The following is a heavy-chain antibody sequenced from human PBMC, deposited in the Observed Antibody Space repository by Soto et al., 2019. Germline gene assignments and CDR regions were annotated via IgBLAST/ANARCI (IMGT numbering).Heavy chain of an antibody. CDR3: ARGKRYTTDY. D-gene: IGHD2-2*02. CDR2: MSPNSGLT. V-gene: IGHV1-8*01. J-gene: IGHJ4*02. CDR1: GYTFSNYD. Sequence: QVQLVQSGAEVKKPGASVKVSCKASGYTFSNYDINWVRQATGQGLEWMGWMSPNSGLTGYAQKFQGRVPMTRNTSSSTAYLELSSLRSEDTAVYYCARGKRYTTDYWGQGTLVTVSS.